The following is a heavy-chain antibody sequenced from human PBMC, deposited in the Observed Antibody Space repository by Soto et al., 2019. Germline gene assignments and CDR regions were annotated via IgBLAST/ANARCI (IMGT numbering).Heavy chain of an antibody. Sequence: SETLSLTCTVSGGSFGGYFWSWIRQPPGKGLEWIGYIHDIGSTNYNPFLKNRVTISLDTSKNQFSLKLSSLTAADTAVYYCATRLNVGYCSSTTCYAGVFDIWGPGTMVTVSS. CDR3: ATRLNVGYCSSTTCYAGVFDI. D-gene: IGHD2-2*01. V-gene: IGHV4-59*08. CDR1: GGSFGGYF. J-gene: IGHJ3*02. CDR2: IHDIGST.